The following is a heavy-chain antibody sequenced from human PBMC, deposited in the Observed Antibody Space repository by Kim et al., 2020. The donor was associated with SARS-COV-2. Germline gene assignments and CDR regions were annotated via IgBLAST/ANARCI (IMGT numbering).Heavy chain of an antibody. CDR2: INPNSGGT. CDR3: ARGDIVVVPAALFYYYYGMDV. D-gene: IGHD2-2*01. V-gene: IGHV1-2*04. Sequence: ASVKVSCKASGYTFTGYYMHWVRQAPGQGLEWMGWINPNSGGTKYAQKFQGWVTMTRDTSISTAYMELSRLRSDDTAVYYCARGDIVVVPAALFYYYYGMDVWGQGTTVTVSS. CDR1: GYTFTGYY. J-gene: IGHJ6*02.